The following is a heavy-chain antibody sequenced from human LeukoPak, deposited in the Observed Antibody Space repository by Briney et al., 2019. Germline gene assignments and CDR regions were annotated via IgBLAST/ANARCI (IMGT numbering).Heavy chain of an antibody. CDR1: GGSFSGYY. Sequence: SETLSLTCAVYGGSFSGYYWSWIRQPPGKGLEWIGEINHSGSTNYNPSLKSRVTISVDTSKNQFSLKLSSVTAADTAVYYCARVWGSACDPWGQGTLVTVSP. CDR2: INHSGST. D-gene: IGHD3-16*01. V-gene: IGHV4-34*01. CDR3: ARVWGSACDP. J-gene: IGHJ5*02.